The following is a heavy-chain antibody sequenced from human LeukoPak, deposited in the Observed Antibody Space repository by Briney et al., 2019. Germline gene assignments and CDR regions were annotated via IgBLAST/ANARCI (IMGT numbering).Heavy chain of an antibody. CDR2: IYYSGTT. CDR1: GDSFSSGY. V-gene: IGHV4-59*08. J-gene: IGHJ4*02. Sequence: PSETLSLTCALSGDSFSSGYWNWIRQPPGKGLEWIGYIYYSGTTNSNPSLESRVTVSVDTSKNQFSLKLSSVTAADTAVYYCARHAGYCSSTSCYSLYYFDYWGQGTLVTVSS. CDR3: ARHAGYCSSTSCYSLYYFDY. D-gene: IGHD2-2*02.